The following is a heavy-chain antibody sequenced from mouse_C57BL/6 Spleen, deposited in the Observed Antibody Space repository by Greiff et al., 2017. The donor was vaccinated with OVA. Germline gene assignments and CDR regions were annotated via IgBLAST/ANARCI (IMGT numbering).Heavy chain of an antibody. J-gene: IGHJ2*01. Sequence: VQLQQPGAELVMPGASVKLSCKASGYTFTSYWMHWVKQRPGQGLEWIGEIDPSDSYTNYNQKFKGKSTLTVDKSSSTAYMQLSSLTSEDSAVYYCARRWLLHFDYWGQGTTLTVSS. V-gene: IGHV1-69*01. CDR3: ARRWLLHFDY. CDR1: GYTFTSYW. D-gene: IGHD2-3*01. CDR2: IDPSDSYT.